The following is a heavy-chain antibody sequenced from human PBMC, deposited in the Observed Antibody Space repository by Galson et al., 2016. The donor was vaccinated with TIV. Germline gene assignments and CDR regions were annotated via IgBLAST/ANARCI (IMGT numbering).Heavy chain of an antibody. Sequence: QSGAEVKKPGESLKISCKGSGSGFVDYWIVWVRQRPGKGLEWMGIVYLGDSVTRYSPSFQGQVAISADKSSNTAYLQWSSLQASDTAMYYCARTAGGIDQWGQGTLVTVSS. CDR3: ARTAGGIDQ. CDR2: VYLGDSVT. V-gene: IGHV5-51*01. CDR1: GSGFVDYW. D-gene: IGHD1-26*01. J-gene: IGHJ4*02.